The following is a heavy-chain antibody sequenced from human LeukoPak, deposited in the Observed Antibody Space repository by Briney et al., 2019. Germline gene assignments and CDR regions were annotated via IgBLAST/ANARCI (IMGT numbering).Heavy chain of an antibody. D-gene: IGHD6-19*01. Sequence: GESLKISCKGSGFTFTTYWIGWVRQMPGKGLEWLGIIYPGDSDTRYSPSFQGQVTISADKSISTAYLQWSSLKASDTAMYYCARPGREYSSGWGIWGQGTMVTVSS. J-gene: IGHJ3*02. CDR2: IYPGDSDT. CDR1: GFTFTTYW. V-gene: IGHV5-51*01. CDR3: ARPGREYSSGWGI.